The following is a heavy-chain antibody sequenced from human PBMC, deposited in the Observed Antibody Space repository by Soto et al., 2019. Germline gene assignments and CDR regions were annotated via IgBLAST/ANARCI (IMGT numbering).Heavy chain of an antibody. CDR3: ASLSYGGQTFDY. V-gene: IGHV1-46*01. D-gene: IGHD4-17*01. Sequence: ASVKFSCTASGYTFTSYYMHWVRQAPGQWLEWMGIINPSGGSTSYAQKFQGRVTMTRDTSTSTVYMELSSLRSEDTAVYYCASLSYGGQTFDYWGQGTLVTVSS. CDR2: INPSGGST. J-gene: IGHJ4*02. CDR1: GYTFTSYY.